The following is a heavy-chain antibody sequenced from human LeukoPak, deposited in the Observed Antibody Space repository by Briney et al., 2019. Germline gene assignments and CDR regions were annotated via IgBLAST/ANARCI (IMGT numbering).Heavy chain of an antibody. V-gene: IGHV3-7*03. CDR3: ALYSSSSLRAFDI. Sequence: GGSLRLSCAASGFTFTNYWMSWVRQAPGKGLELVANIKQDRSEKYYVDSVKGRFTISRDNSKNSLYLQMNSLRTEDTALYYCALYSSSSLRAFDIWGQGTMVTVSS. D-gene: IGHD6-6*01. CDR2: IKQDRSEK. J-gene: IGHJ3*02. CDR1: GFTFTNYW.